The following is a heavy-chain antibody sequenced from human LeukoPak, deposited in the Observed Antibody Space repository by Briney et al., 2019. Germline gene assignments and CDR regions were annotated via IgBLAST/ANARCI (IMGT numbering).Heavy chain of an antibody. V-gene: IGHV3-23*01. D-gene: IGHD4-11*01. CDR2: ISGSGGST. J-gene: IGHJ6*02. CDR3: AKGSTVTSYYYYGMDV. CDR1: GFTFSSYA. Sequence: GGSLRLSCAASGFTFSSYAMSWVRQAPGKGLEWVSAISGSGGSTYYADSVKGRFTISRDNSKNTLYLQMNSLRAEDTAVYYCAKGSTVTSYYYYGMDVWGQGTTVTVSS.